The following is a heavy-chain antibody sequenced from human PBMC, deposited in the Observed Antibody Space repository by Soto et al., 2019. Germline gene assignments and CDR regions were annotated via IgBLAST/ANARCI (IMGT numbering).Heavy chain of an antibody. CDR1: GGTFSSYT. V-gene: IGHV1-69*02. CDR2: IIPILGIA. CDR3: AVTPSIAARPGWYFDL. D-gene: IGHD6-6*01. Sequence: QVQLVQSGAEVKKPGSSVKVSCKASGGTFSSYTISWVRQAPGQGLEWMGRIIPILGIANYAQKFQGRVTISGYKSTSTAYMELSSLRSEDTAVYYYAVTPSIAARPGWYFDLWCRGTLVTVSS. J-gene: IGHJ2*01.